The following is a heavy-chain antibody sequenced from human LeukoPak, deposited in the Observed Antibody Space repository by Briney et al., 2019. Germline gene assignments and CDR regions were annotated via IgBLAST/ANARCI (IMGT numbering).Heavy chain of an antibody. CDR1: GGSISSYY. V-gene: IGHV4-59*08. D-gene: IGHD3-22*01. J-gene: IGHJ4*02. CDR2: IYYSGST. Sequence: SETLSLTCTVSGGSISSYYWSWIRQPPGKGLEWIGYIYYSGSTNYNPSLKSRVTISVDTSKNQFSLKLSSVTAADTAVYYCARRIPSYYSDSSGYNGTPFDYWGQGTLVTVSS. CDR3: ARRIPSYYSDSSGYNGTPFDY.